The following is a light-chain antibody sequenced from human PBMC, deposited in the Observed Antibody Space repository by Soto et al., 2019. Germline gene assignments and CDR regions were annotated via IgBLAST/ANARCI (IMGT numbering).Light chain of an antibody. J-gene: IGKJ4*01. CDR1: QGISSY. Sequence: DIQMTQSPSSLSASVGDRVTITCRASQGISSYLNWYQQRPGKAPKLLIYTASSLQSGVPSRFSGSGSGTDFTLTIISLQPEDFATYYCQQSYSARGNFGGGTKVEIK. CDR2: TAS. V-gene: IGKV1-39*01. CDR3: QQSYSARGN.